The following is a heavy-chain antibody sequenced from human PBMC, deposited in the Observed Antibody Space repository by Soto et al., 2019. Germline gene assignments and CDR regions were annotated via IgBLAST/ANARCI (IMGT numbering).Heavy chain of an antibody. Sequence: EVQLLESGGKLVQPGGSLTLSCAASGFTFSTYAMAWVRQAPGKGLEWVSGVSASGLNTDYADPVKGRFYISRDNSKNTVALHMNSLRAEDTALYYCAKERPRRTSGYFVDYWGQGTQVTVSS. CDR3: AKERPRRTSGYFVDY. CDR1: GFTFSTYA. V-gene: IGHV3-23*01. D-gene: IGHD5-18*01. J-gene: IGHJ4*02. CDR2: VSASGLNT.